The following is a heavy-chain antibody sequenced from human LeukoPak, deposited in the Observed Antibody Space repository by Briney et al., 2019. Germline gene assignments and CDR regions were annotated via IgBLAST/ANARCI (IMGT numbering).Heavy chain of an antibody. CDR3: ARDPKGHGFPSTFDY. J-gene: IGHJ4*02. CDR1: GYSISSGYY. CDR2: ISSSGSTI. V-gene: IGHV3-11*04. D-gene: IGHD3-10*01. Sequence: LSLTCTVSGYSISSGYYMSWIRQAPGKGLEWVSYISSSGSTIYYADSVKGRFTISRDNAKNSLYLQMNSLRAEDTAVYYCARDPKGHGFPSTFDYWGQGTLVTVSS.